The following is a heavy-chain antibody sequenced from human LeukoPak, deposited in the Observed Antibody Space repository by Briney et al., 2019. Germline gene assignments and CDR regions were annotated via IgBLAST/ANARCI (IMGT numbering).Heavy chain of an antibody. CDR3: ARDSIAVASDFDY. D-gene: IGHD6-19*01. CDR1: GFTFSSYE. Sequence: SGGSLRLSCAASGFTFSSYEMNWVRQAPGKGLEWVSYISRGGRTIYYADSVKGRFTISRDNAKNSLYLQMSSLRAEDTAVYCCARDSIAVASDFDYWGQGTLVTVSS. J-gene: IGHJ4*02. CDR2: ISRGGRTI. V-gene: IGHV3-48*03.